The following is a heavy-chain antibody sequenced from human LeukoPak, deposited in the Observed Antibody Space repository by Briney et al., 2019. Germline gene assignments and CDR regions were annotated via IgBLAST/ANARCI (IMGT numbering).Heavy chain of an antibody. CDR3: ATDAGWFYFDY. V-gene: IGHV3-30*02. D-gene: IGHD6-19*01. Sequence: GGSLRLSCAASGFTFSNFGIHWVRQAPGKGLEWVAFIRNYGNDKYYADSVRGRFTISRDSSTSTLYLQMNSLRVEDTAVYYCATDAGWFYFDYWGQGTLVTVSS. J-gene: IGHJ4*02. CDR2: IRNYGNDK. CDR1: GFTFSNFG.